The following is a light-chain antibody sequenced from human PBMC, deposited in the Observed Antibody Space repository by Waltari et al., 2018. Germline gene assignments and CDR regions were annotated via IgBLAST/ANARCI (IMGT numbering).Light chain of an antibody. V-gene: IGLV2-11*01. Sequence: SALTQPRSVSGSPGQSVTISCTGTTNDLGSYNYVSWYQQHPGKAPKLIILDVTKRPSVVPYRLSGSEAGNTASLTISGLRAEDEAEYYCCSYAGSYTWVFGGGTKLTVV. J-gene: IGLJ3*02. CDR2: DVT. CDR3: CSYAGSYTWV. CDR1: TNDLGSYNY.